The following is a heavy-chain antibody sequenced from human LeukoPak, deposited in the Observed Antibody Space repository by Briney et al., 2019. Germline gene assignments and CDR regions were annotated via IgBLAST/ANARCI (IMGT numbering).Heavy chain of an antibody. V-gene: IGHV3-23*01. CDR3: AKEGYDSSGYYSEKIDY. J-gene: IGHJ4*02. CDR1: GFAFSSYA. Sequence: HPGGSLRHSCAASGFAFSSYAMSWVREAPGKGLEWVSAISGSGGSTYYADSVKGRFTISRDNSKNTLYLQMNSLRAEDTAVYYCAKEGYDSSGYYSEKIDYWGQGTLVTVSS. CDR2: ISGSGGST. D-gene: IGHD3-22*01.